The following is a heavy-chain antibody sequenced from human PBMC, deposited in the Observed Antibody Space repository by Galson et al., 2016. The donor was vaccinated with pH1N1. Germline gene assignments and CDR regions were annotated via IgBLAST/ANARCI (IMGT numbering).Heavy chain of an antibody. D-gene: IGHD3-22*01. Sequence: SVKVSCKASGGTFGSYGINWVRQAPGQGLEWMGGIIPILNTAKYAQNFQGRVTITADKSTTTAYMELSSLRSEDTAVYFCAREDYYDTDLSDWYVDLWGRGTLLTVSS. V-gene: IGHV1-69*06. CDR1: GGTFGSYG. J-gene: IGHJ2*01. CDR2: IIPILNTA. CDR3: AREDYYDTDLSDWYVDL.